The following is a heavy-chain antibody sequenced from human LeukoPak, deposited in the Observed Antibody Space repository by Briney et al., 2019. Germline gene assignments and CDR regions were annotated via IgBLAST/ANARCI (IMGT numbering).Heavy chain of an antibody. CDR1: GGSISSYY. J-gene: IGHJ4*02. CDR3: ARVLDYSNYGGYYFDY. CDR2: IYYSGST. D-gene: IGHD4-11*01. V-gene: IGHV4-59*01. Sequence: SETLSLTCTVSGGSISSYYWSWIRQPPGKGLEGIGYIYYSGSTNYNPSLKSRVTISVDTSKNQFSLKLSSVTAADTAVYYCARVLDYSNYGGYYFDYWGQGTLVTVSS.